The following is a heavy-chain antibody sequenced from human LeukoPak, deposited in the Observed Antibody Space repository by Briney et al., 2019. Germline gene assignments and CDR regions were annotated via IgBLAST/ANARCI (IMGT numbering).Heavy chain of an antibody. Sequence: PGGSLRLSCAASGFTFSSYAMSWVRQAPGKGLEWVSAISGSGGSTYYADSVKGRFTISRDNSKNTLYLQMNSLRAEDTAIYYCARGRGWLIDYWGQGTLVTVSS. CDR3: ARGRGWLIDY. CDR2: ISGSGGST. CDR1: GFTFSSYA. J-gene: IGHJ4*02. V-gene: IGHV3-23*01. D-gene: IGHD6-19*01.